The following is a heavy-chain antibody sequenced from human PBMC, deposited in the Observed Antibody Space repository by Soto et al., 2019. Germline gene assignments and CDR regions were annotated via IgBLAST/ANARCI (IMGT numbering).Heavy chain of an antibody. J-gene: IGHJ4*02. CDR3: IRHLGNYGDWAFDY. D-gene: IGHD4-17*01. CDR1: GGSISSSSHY. CDR2: IYSSGRT. V-gene: IGHV4-39*01. Sequence: PSETLSLTCTVSGGSISSSSHYWGWTRQPPGKGLEWLASIYSSGRTYYNSPLKSRVTISVDTSKNQFFLKLSAVTAADTAVYYCIRHLGNYGDWAFDYWGQGILVTVSS.